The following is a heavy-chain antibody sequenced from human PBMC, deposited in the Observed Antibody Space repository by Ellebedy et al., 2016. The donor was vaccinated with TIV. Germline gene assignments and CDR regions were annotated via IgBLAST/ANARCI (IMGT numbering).Heavy chain of an antibody. CDR2: ISGSGGST. V-gene: IGHV3-23*01. CDR3: ARLARYSYGLDY. J-gene: IGHJ4*02. D-gene: IGHD5-18*01. Sequence: GESLKISCAASGFTFSSYAMSWVRQAPGRGLEWVSAISGSGGSTYYADSVKGRFTISRDNSKNTLYLQMNSLRAEDTAVYYCARLARYSYGLDYWGQGTLVTVSS. CDR1: GFTFSSYA.